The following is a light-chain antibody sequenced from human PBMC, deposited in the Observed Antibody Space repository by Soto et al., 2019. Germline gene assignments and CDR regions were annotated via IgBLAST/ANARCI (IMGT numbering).Light chain of an antibody. V-gene: IGKV3D-20*02. CDR2: GAS. Sequence: EIVLTQSPGTLSLSPGERATLSCRASQSVSSSYLAWYQQKPGQAPRLLIYGASSRASGIPDRFSGSGSGTDFTLTISSLEPEDFAVYYCQQRSNWPPFGQGTKVDIK. CDR1: QSVSSSY. J-gene: IGKJ1*01. CDR3: QQRSNWPP.